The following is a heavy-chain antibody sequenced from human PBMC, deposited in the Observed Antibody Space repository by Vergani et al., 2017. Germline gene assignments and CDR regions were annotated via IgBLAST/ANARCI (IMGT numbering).Heavy chain of an antibody. CDR2: VYARDSIT. Sequence: EVQLVQSGAEVKKPGESLKISCEGSGYTFTDYWVGWVRQKPGKGLEWMGVVYARDSITRYSLSFEGQVTISADKSINTAYLQWSSLKASDTAMYYCARIYYDILTGYQTIGDYWGQGTLVTVSS. D-gene: IGHD3-9*01. V-gene: IGHV5-51*01. J-gene: IGHJ4*02. CDR3: ARIYYDILTGYQTIGDY. CDR1: GYTFTDYW.